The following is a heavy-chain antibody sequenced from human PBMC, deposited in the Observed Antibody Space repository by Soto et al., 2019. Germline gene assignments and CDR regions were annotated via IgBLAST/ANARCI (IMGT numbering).Heavy chain of an antibody. J-gene: IGHJ6*02. CDR3: AREYYYTMDV. V-gene: IGHV3-11*05. CDR2: IDSSTKYT. CDR1: GFTFRDYY. Sequence: QVQLVESGGGLVRPGGSLRLSCEASGFTFRDYYMPWFRQAPGKGLEWLSYIDSSTKYTNYAASVKGRFTISRDNAKNSLYRQRNSLRADDTAVYYCAREYYYTMDVWGQGTMVTVSS.